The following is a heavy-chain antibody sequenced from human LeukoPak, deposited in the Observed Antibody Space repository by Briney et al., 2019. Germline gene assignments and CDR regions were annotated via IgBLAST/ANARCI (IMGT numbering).Heavy chain of an antibody. CDR3: TSGLGGSYYYYYMDV. CDR2: IRSRANSYAT. J-gene: IGHJ6*03. D-gene: IGHD1-26*01. V-gene: IGHV3-73*01. Sequence: GGSVRLSCAASGFTFSGSAMHWLRQASGKGLEGVGRIRSRANSYATAYAASGKGRFTISRDDSKNTAYLQMNSLKTEDTAVYYCTSGLGGSYYYYYMDVWGKGTTVTVSS. CDR1: GFTFSGSA.